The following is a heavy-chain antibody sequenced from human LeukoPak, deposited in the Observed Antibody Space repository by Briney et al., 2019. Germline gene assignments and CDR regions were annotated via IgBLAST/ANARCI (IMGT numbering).Heavy chain of an antibody. V-gene: IGHV3-66*01. CDR2: IYSGGDT. J-gene: IGHJ4*02. D-gene: IGHD6-19*01. CDR3: AKERNLEIAVAGTIFDY. Sequence: GGSLRLSCAASGFDVSSNHMTWVRQAPGKGLEWVSVIYSGGDTYYTDSVKGRFTISRDNSKNMIYLEMTSLKAEDTAVYYCAKERNLEIAVAGTIFDYWGQGTLVTVSS. CDR1: GFDVSSNH.